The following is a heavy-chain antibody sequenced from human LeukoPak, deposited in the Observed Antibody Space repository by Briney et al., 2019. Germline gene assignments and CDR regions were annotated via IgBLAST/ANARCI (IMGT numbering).Heavy chain of an antibody. CDR2: IYYNGST. V-gene: IGHV4-61*01. CDR1: GVSVISGTYY. D-gene: IGHD2-15*01. Sequence: SETLSLTCNVSGVSVISGTYYWTWIRQPPGKGLEWIGYIYYNGSTNYSPSLKSRVTISVDTSKNQFSLKLTSVTPADTAVYYCARERVYCSGGSCYSRSYWGQGSLVTVSS. CDR3: ARERVYCSGGSCYSRSY. J-gene: IGHJ4*02.